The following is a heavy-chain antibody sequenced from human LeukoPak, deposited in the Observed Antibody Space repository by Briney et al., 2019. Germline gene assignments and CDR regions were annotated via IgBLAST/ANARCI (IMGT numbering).Heavy chain of an antibody. CDR3: SRTLCGSSSCDAHEIDWFDP. Sequence: GASVKVSCKASGYTFTDYYIHWVRQAPGHGLEWMGWINPISGGTNYAQKFQGRVTMTRDTSISTAYLDLSGLRSDDTAVYYCSRTLCGSSSCDAHEIDWFDPWGQGTLVTVSS. J-gene: IGHJ5*02. D-gene: IGHD2-2*01. CDR2: INPISGGT. V-gene: IGHV1-2*02. CDR1: GYTFTDYY.